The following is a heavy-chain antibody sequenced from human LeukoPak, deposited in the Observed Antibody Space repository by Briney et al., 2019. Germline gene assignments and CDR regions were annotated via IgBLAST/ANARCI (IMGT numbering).Heavy chain of an antibody. Sequence: GGSLRLSCAASGFTSGDYAVSWVRQAPGKGLEWVGFIRSKPYGGTPEYAASVKGRFTISRDDSKSIAYLQMNSLRAEDTAVYYCATYSSLNRREFQFWGQGTLLTVSS. D-gene: IGHD3-22*01. V-gene: IGHV3-49*04. CDR2: IRSKPYGGTP. CDR3: ATYSSLNRREFQF. J-gene: IGHJ1*01. CDR1: GFTSGDYA.